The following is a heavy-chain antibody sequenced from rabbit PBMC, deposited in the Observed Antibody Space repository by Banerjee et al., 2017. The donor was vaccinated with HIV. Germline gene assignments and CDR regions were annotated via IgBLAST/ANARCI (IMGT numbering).Heavy chain of an antibody. J-gene: IGHJ4*01. V-gene: IGHV1S45*01. CDR2: IYAGSSGTT. CDR1: GFSFSDKAV. D-gene: IGHD6-1*01. CDR3: ARDFAPYADGNDLNL. Sequence: QEQLVESGGGLVKPEGSLKLSCTASGFSFSDKAVMCWVRQAPGRGLEWIACIYAGSSGTTYYASWAKGRFTISKTSSTTVTLQMTSLTAADTATYFCARDFAPYADGNDLNLWGPGTLVTVS.